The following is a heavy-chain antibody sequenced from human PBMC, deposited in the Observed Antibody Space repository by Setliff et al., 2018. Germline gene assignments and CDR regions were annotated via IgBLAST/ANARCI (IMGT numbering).Heavy chain of an antibody. V-gene: IGHV4-39*01. CDR1: GGSISSRNYY. J-gene: IGHJ6*03. D-gene: IGHD2-15*01. Sequence: SEILSLTCTVSGGSISSRNYYWGWIRQPPGKGLEWIGSIYYSGSTYYNPSLKSRITISVDTSKNQFSLKLSSVTAADTAVYYCARLYYFCSGGSCYSGYSGYYYYMDVWGKGTTVTVSS. CDR2: IYYSGST. CDR3: ARLYYFCSGGSCYSGYSGYYYYMDV.